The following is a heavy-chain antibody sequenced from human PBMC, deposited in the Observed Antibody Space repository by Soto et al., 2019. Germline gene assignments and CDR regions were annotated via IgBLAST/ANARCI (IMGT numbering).Heavy chain of an antibody. J-gene: IGHJ5*01. V-gene: IGHV4-30-4*01. CDR3: ARGRYCLTGRCFPNWFDS. Sequence: SETLSLTCSVSGDSISNLDYFWAWIRQPPGQALEYIGYIYKSATTYYNPSFERQVDISDDTSKNQFSLNVTSITAADTAVYFCARGRYCLTGRCFPNWFDSWGQGALVTVS. CDR2: IYKSATT. D-gene: IGHD7-27*01. CDR1: GDSISNLDYF.